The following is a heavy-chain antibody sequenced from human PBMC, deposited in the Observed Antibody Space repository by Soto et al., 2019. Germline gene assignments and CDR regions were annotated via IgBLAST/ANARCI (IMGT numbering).Heavy chain of an antibody. CDR1: RFTFSSYA. CDR2: ISHDGSEK. V-gene: IGHV3-30-3*01. D-gene: IGHD6-13*01. J-gene: IGHJ6*02. Sequence: WSLRLSCAASRFTFSSYAMDWVRQAPGKGLEWVAVISHDGSEKYYGDSVKGRFTISRDNPKNTVYLQMNSLRPEDTAVYYCARAAAYFYHYYYAMDVWGQGTAVTSP. CDR3: ARAAAYFYHYYYAMDV.